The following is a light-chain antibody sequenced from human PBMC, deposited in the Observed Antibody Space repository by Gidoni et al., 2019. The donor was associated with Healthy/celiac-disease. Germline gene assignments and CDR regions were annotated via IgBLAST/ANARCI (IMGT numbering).Light chain of an antibody. CDR1: QSVSSSY. Sequence: EIVLTQSPGTLSLSPGERATLSCRASQSVSSSYLAWYQQEPGQAPRPRIYGASSRATAIPDRFRGCGSGTDFTLTISRLEPEDFAVYYCQQYGSSPRTFGQGTKVEIK. CDR3: QQYGSSPRT. CDR2: GAS. V-gene: IGKV3-20*01. J-gene: IGKJ1*01.